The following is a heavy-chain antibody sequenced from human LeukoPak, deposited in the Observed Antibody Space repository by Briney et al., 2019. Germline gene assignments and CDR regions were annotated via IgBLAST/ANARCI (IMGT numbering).Heavy chain of an antibody. Sequence: GGSLRLSCAASGFTFSSYEMHWVRQAPGRGLEWVSYISSSGSTIYYADSVKGRFTISRDNAKNSLYLQMNSLRAEDTAVYYCAREVGDIVVVPAARAFDIWGQGTMVTVSS. D-gene: IGHD2-2*01. CDR2: ISSSGSTI. CDR3: AREVGDIVVVPAARAFDI. J-gene: IGHJ3*02. CDR1: GFTFSSYE. V-gene: IGHV3-48*03.